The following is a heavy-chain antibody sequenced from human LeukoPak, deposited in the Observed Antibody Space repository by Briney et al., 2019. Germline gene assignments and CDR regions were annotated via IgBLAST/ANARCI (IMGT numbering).Heavy chain of an antibody. D-gene: IGHD6-19*01. CDR3: SKVRSGIAVAGDAFDI. CDR1: GFTFDDYA. Sequence: GGSLRLSCAASGFTFDDYAMQWVRQAPGQGLGCVSAISGSGCSTYYADSVKGRFTISRDNSKNTLYLQMNSLIAEDTAVYYCSKVRSGIAVAGDAFDIWGQGTMVTVSS. V-gene: IGHV3-23*01. J-gene: IGHJ3*02. CDR2: ISGSGCST.